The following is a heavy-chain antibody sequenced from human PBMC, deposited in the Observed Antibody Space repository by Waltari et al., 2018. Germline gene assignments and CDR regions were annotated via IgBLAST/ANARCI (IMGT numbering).Heavy chain of an antibody. CDR3: ATAGGYCSSTSCSRILSWFDP. V-gene: IGHV1-24*01. J-gene: IGHJ5*02. CDR1: GYTLTELS. Sequence: QVQLVQSGAEVKKPGASVKVSCKVSGYTLTELSMHWVRQAPGKGLEWMGGFDPEDGETIYAQKFQGRVTMTEDTSTDTAYMEPSSLRSEDTAVYYCATAGGYCSSTSCSRILSWFDPWGQGTLVTVSS. CDR2: FDPEDGET. D-gene: IGHD2-2*01.